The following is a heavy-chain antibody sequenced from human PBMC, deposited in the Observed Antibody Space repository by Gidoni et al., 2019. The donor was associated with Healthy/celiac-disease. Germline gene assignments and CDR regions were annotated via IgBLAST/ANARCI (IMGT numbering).Heavy chain of an antibody. V-gene: IGHV1-24*01. J-gene: IGHJ4*02. CDR1: GYTLTELS. Sequence: QVQLVQSGAEVTKPGASVKVSCKVSGYTLTELSMHWVRQAPGKGREWMGGFDHEDGETIYAQKFQGRVTMTEDTSTDTAYMELSSLRSEDTAVYYCATVGLFRPPFDYWGQGTLVTVSS. CDR3: ATVGLFRPPFDY. CDR2: FDHEDGET. D-gene: IGHD6-6*01.